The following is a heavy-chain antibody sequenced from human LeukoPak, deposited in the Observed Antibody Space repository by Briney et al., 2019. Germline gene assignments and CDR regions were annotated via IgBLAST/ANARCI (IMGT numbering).Heavy chain of an antibody. Sequence: ASVKVSCKASGGTFSSYTISWVRQAPGQGLEWMGRIIPILGIANYAQKFQGRVTITADKSTSTAYMELSSLRSEDTAVYYCARDRVFGTPLFDYWGQGTLVTVSS. CDR3: ARDRVFGTPLFDY. V-gene: IGHV1-69*04. CDR1: GGTFSSYT. D-gene: IGHD3-3*01. J-gene: IGHJ4*02. CDR2: IIPILGIA.